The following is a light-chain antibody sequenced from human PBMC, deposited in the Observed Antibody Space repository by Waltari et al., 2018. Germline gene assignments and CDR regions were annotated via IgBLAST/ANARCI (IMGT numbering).Light chain of an antibody. J-gene: IGLJ2*01. CDR3: YSYAGSHTIL. V-gene: IGLV2-11*01. CDR1: RSTVGGHDS. Sequence: QSALTQPRSVSGSPGQSVTITCPGGRSTVGGHDSVSWFQHHPGKAPKLIIYDVTERPSVVPDRFSASKSGTAASLTISGLQAEDEGDYYCYSYAGSHTILFGGGTKLTVL. CDR2: DVT.